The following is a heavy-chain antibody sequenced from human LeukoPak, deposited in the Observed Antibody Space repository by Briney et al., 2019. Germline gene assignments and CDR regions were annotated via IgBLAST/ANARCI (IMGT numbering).Heavy chain of an antibody. CDR2: IKSKTDGGTT. D-gene: IGHD6-19*01. CDR3: TTPVAGSPNYYHYYYMDV. Sequence: GSLRLSCAASGFIFSNAWMNWVRQAPGKGLEWVGLIKSKTDGGTTDYAAPVKGRFTISRDDSKNTLFLQMNSLKTEDTAVYYCTTPVAGSPNYYHYYYMDVWGKGTTVTVSS. J-gene: IGHJ6*03. CDR1: GFIFSNAW. V-gene: IGHV3-15*01.